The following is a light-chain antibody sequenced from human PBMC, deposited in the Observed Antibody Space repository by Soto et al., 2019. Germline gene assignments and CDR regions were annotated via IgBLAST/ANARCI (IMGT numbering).Light chain of an antibody. CDR1: SSDVGGYNY. V-gene: IGLV2-14*01. CDR3: SSYTSSSTPYV. CDR2: EVS. J-gene: IGLJ1*01. Sequence: QYVLTQPASVSGSPGQSITISCTGNSSDVGGYNYVSWYQQHPGKAPKLMIYEVSNRPSGVSNRFSGSKSGNTASLTISGLQAEDEADYYCSSYTSSSTPYVFGTGTKLTVL.